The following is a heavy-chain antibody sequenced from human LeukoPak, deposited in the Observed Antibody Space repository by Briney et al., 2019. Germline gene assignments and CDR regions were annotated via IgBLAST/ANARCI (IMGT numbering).Heavy chain of an antibody. J-gene: IGHJ6*03. CDR1: GGSFSGYY. CDR3: ASSSEYQLPPDYYYYMDV. V-gene: IGHV4-34*01. CDR2: INHSGST. Sequence: KTSETLSLTCAVYGGSFSGYYWSWIRQPPGKGLEWIGEINHSGSTNYNPSLKSRVTISVDTSKNQFSLKLSSVTAADTAVYYCASSSEYQLPPDYYYYMDVWGKGTTVTISS. D-gene: IGHD2-2*01.